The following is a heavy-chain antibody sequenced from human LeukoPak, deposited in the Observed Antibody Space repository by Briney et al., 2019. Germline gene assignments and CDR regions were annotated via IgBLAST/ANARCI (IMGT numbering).Heavy chain of an antibody. J-gene: IGHJ4*02. CDR3: ARDLSSSGYYPYYFDY. D-gene: IGHD3-22*01. V-gene: IGHV1-69*01. CDR1: GGTFSSYA. Sequence: SVKVSCKASGGTFSSYAISWVRQAPGQGLEWMGGIIPIFGTANYAQKFQGRVTITADESTSTAYMELSSLRSQDTAVYYCARDLSSSGYYPYYFDYWGQGTLVTVSS. CDR2: IIPIFGTA.